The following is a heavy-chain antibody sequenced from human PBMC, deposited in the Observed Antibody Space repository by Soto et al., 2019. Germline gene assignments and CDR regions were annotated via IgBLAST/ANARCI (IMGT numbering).Heavy chain of an antibody. V-gene: IGHV4-30-4*01. D-gene: IGHD5-18*01. Sequence: SETLSLTYTVSGGSISSGDYYWSWIRQPPGKGLEWIGYIYYSGSTYYNPSLKSRVTISVDTSKNQFSLKLSSVTAADTAVYYCARGRLDTAMDYWGQGTLVTVSS. J-gene: IGHJ4*02. CDR2: IYYSGST. CDR3: ARGRLDTAMDY. CDR1: GGSISSGDYY.